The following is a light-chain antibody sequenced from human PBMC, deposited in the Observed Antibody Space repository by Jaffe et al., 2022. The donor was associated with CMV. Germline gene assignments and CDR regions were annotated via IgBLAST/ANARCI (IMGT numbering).Light chain of an antibody. V-gene: IGLV1-44*01. J-gene: IGLJ2*01. CDR3: AAWDDSLNGVI. Sequence: QSVLPQPPSASGTPGQRVTISCSGSRSNIGSNTVHWYQQLPGTAPKLLIYSNNQRPSGVPDRFSGSKSGTSASLAISGLQSEDEADYYCAAWDDSLNGVIFGGGTKLTVL. CDR1: RSNIGSNT. CDR2: SNN.